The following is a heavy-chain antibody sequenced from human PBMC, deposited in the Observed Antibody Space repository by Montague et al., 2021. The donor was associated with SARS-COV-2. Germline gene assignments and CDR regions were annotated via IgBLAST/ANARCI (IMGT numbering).Heavy chain of an antibody. J-gene: IGHJ4*02. CDR1: GDSMNNYY. V-gene: IGHV4-59*01. CDR3: ARAPIYRSSWYAYFDY. Sequence: SETLSLTCTVSGDSMNNYYWSWIRQPPGKGLEWIGYINYSRSTHXXPSLQSRVTLPKDTSKNQFSLRLTSVTAADTAMYFCARAPIYRSSWYAYFDYWGQGTLVTVSS. CDR2: INYSRST. D-gene: IGHD6-13*01.